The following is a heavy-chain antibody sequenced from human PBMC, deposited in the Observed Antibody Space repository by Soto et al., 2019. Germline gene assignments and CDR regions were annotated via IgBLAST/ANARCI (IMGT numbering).Heavy chain of an antibody. CDR3: AKQSGSGISDAFDI. V-gene: IGHV3-23*01. D-gene: IGHD3-10*01. Sequence: PGGSLRLSCAASGFTFSDYAMSWVRQAPGKGLEWVSVISGSGGTYYADSVKGRFTISRDNSKNTLYLQMNSLRAEDTAVYYCAKQSGSGISDAFDIWGQGTMVTV. CDR1: GFTFSDYA. J-gene: IGHJ3*02. CDR2: ISGSGGT.